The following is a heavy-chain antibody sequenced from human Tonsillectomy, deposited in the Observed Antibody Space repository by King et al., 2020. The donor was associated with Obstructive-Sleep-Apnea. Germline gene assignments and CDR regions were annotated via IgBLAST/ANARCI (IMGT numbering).Heavy chain of an antibody. J-gene: IGHJ4*02. D-gene: IGHD4-23*01. CDR3: AKDSTSVGQYYFDY. CDR2: ITWNSGRI. CDR1: EFTFDDYA. Sequence: QLVQSGGGLVQPGRSLRLSSAASEFTFDDYAMHWVRQAPRKGLEWVSSITWNSGRIGYADSVKGRFTISRDNAKNSLYLQMNSLRADDTALYYCAKDSTSVGQYYFDYWGQGTLVAVSS. V-gene: IGHV3-9*01.